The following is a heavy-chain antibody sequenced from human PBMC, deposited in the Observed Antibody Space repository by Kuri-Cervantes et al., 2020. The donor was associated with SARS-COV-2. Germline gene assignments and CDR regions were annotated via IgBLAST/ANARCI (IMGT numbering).Heavy chain of an antibody. J-gene: IGHJ3*02. V-gene: IGHV1-2*02. CDR2: INPNSGGT. CDR3: ARVFPEYSSGWSRGAFDI. CDR1: GYTLTELS. Sequence: ASVKVSCKVSGYTLTELSMHWVRQAPGQGLEWMGWINPNSGGTNYAQKFQGRVTMTRDTSISTAYMELSRLRSDDTAVYYCARVFPEYSSGWSRGAFDIWGQGTMGTVSS. D-gene: IGHD6-19*01.